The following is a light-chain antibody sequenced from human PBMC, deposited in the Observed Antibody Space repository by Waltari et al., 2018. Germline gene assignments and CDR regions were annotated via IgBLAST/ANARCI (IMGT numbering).Light chain of an antibody. J-gene: IGLJ2*01. CDR3: ASWDDSLSGLL. V-gene: IGLV1-47*01. Sequence: QSELTQPPSASGTPGQRVSTSCSGSGSNIGTNYVYWYQQLPGTAPKLLIYGNKRRPSGVPDRFSASKSGTSASLAISGLRSGDEADYYCASWDDSLSGLLFGGGTKLTVL. CDR2: GNK. CDR1: GSNIGTNY.